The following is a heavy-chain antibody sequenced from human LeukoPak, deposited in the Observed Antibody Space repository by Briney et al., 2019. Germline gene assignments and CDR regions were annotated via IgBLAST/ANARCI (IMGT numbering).Heavy chain of an antibody. CDR2: VYTSGST. CDR1: GGSISSYY. CDR3: ARVRVIFRVVPDAFDI. Sequence: SETLSLTCTVSGGSISSYYWSWIRQPAGKGLEGIGRVYTSGSTNYNPSLKSQVTMSVDTSKIQFALKLSSVTAADSAVYYCARVRVIFRVVPDAFDIWGQGTMVTVSS. D-gene: IGHD3-3*01. V-gene: IGHV4-4*07. J-gene: IGHJ3*02.